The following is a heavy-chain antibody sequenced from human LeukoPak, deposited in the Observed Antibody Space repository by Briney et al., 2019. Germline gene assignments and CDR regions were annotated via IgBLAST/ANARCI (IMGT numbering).Heavy chain of an antibody. Sequence: PGGSLRLSCAASGFTVSSYGMHWVRQAPGKGLEWVAVISYDGSNKYYADSVKGRFTISRDDSKNTLYLQMNSLRAEDTAVYYCARGGYNWNYESPRSDVLFDYWGQGTLVTVSS. CDR2: ISYDGSNK. D-gene: IGHD1-7*01. CDR1: GFTVSSYG. V-gene: IGHV3-30*12. CDR3: ARGGYNWNYESPRSDVLFDY. J-gene: IGHJ4*02.